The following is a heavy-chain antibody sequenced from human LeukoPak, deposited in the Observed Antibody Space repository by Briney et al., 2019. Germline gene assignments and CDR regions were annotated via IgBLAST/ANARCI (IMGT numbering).Heavy chain of an antibody. CDR3: ASGVGSIAADCFDF. D-gene: IGHD6-13*01. CDR2: INHSGST. V-gene: IGHV4-34*01. CDR1: GGSFSGYY. J-gene: IGHJ4*02. Sequence: PSETLSLTCAVYGGSFSGYYWSWIRQPPGKGLEYIGEINHSGSTNYNPSLKSRGTISVDTSKNRFSLKLSSVTAADTAVYYCASGVGSIAADCFDFWGQGTLVTVSS.